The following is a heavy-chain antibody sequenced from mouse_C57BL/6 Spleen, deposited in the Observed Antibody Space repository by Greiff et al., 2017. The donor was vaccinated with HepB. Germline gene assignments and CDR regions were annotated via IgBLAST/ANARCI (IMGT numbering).Heavy chain of an antibody. CDR3: ARGTMASY. CDR1: GYTFTDYY. Sequence: EVQLQQSGPELVKPGASVKISCKASGYTFTDYYMNWVKQSHGKSLEWIGDINPNNGGTSYNQKFKGKATLTVDKSSSTAYMELRSLTSEDSAVYYCARGTMASYWGQGTLVTVSA. CDR2: INPNNGGT. D-gene: IGHD1-1*02. V-gene: IGHV1-26*01. J-gene: IGHJ3*01.